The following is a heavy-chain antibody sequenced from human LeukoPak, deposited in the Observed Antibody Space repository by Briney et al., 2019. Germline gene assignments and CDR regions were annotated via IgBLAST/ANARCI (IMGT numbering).Heavy chain of an antibody. J-gene: IGHJ4*02. Sequence: SETLSLTCTVSGDSSSSNGFYWGWIRQPPGKGLEWIGNIYYSGSTYYNPSLKSRVTTSVDTSKNQLSLKLSSVTAADTAVYCAWGTTGSDSSFDYWGQGTLVTVSS. V-gene: IGHV4-39*07. CDR2: IYYSGST. CDR3: WGTTGSDSSFDY. CDR1: GDSSSSNGFY. D-gene: IGHD1-1*01.